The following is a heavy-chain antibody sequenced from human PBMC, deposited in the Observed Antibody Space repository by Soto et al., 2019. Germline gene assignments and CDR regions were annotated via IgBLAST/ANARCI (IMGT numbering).Heavy chain of an antibody. V-gene: IGHV1-8*02. CDR1: GYTLTSYD. Sequence: QVQLVQSGAEVKKPGASVKVSCKASGYTLTSYDINWVRQATGQGPEWMGWMNPNSGNTGYVQKFQGRVTMTRDTSTSTAYMELNSLTSEDTAVYYCARGTRGFEYWGQGTLVTVSS. J-gene: IGHJ4*02. D-gene: IGHD3-10*01. CDR2: MNPNSGNT. CDR3: ARGTRGFEY.